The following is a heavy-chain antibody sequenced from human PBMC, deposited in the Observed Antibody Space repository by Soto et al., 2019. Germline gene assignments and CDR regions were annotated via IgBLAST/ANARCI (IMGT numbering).Heavy chain of an antibody. CDR1: GFTFSSYA. CDR3: VKDYDSSGYYLYYFDY. D-gene: IGHD3-22*01. Sequence: PVGSLRLSCSASGFTFSSYAMHWVRQAPGKGLEYVSAISSNGGSTYYADSVKGRFTISRDNSKNTLYLQMSSLRAEDTAVYYCVKDYDSSGYYLYYFDYWGQGTLVTVSS. J-gene: IGHJ4*02. V-gene: IGHV3-64D*06. CDR2: ISSNGGST.